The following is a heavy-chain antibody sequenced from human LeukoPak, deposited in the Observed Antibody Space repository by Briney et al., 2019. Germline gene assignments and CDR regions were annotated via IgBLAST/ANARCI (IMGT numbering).Heavy chain of an antibody. V-gene: IGHV3-23*01. D-gene: IGHD2-15*01. J-gene: IGHJ4*02. CDR3: AKGGCSDGVCRTSLASRFFDY. Sequence: PGGSLRLSCAASGFTFSSYAMSWVRQAPGKGLEWVSAITTSGGSTYYVDSVKGRFTISRDNSKNTLYLQMNSLRVEDSALYYCAKGGCSDGVCRTSLASRFFDYWGQGTLVTVSS. CDR2: ITTSGGST. CDR1: GFTFSSYA.